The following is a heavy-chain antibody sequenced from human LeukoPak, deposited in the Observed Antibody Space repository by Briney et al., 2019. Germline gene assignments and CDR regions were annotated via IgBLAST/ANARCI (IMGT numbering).Heavy chain of an antibody. CDR2: IDYSGST. CDR3: AKGAGPPWFDR. J-gene: IGHJ5*02. Sequence: SETLSLTCTVSSGSISSISYYWGWIRQPPGKGLEWIGSIDYSGSTYYNPSLESRVTISVDSSKNQFSLKLSSVTAADTAVYYCAKGAGPPWFDRWGQGTLVTVSS. CDR1: SGSISSISYY. D-gene: IGHD6-19*01. V-gene: IGHV4-39*07.